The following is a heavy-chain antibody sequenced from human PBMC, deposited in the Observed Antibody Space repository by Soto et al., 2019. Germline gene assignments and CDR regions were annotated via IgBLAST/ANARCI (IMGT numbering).Heavy chain of an antibody. CDR3: AIDTRGLISRSIDY. V-gene: IGHV3-23*01. D-gene: IGHD3-10*01. Sequence: GGSLRLSCAASGFTFSNYAMSWVRQAPGKGLEWVSAISGSGGNTYYADSVKGLFTISRDISENTLYLQMHSLIDEDTVKYFCAIDTRGLISRSIDYWGQGTVVTVSS. CDR2: ISGSGGNT. CDR1: GFTFSNYA. J-gene: IGHJ4*02.